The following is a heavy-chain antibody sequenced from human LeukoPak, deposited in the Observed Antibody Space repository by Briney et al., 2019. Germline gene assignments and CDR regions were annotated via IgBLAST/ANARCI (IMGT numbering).Heavy chain of an antibody. CDR3: ARLPPRRAIWFGELSKRYNWKSNMYYFDY. Sequence: GGSLRLSCAASGFTFSSYGMHWVRQAPGKGLEWVAFIRYDGSNKYYADSVKGRFTISRDNAKNSLYLQMNSLRAEDTAVYYCARLPPRRAIWFGELSKRYNWKSNMYYFDYWGQGTLVTVSS. CDR1: GFTFSSYG. CDR2: IRYDGSNK. V-gene: IGHV3-30*02. D-gene: IGHD3-10*01. J-gene: IGHJ4*02.